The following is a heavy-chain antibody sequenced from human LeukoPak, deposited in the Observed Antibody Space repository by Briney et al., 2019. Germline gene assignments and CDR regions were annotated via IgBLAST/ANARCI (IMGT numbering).Heavy chain of an antibody. J-gene: IGHJ4*02. CDR3: AKALSGYCTNGVCYKVVY. V-gene: IGHV3-23*01. Sequence: GGSLRLSCAASGFTLSSYWMSWVRQAPGKGLEWVSAISGSGGSTYYADSVKGRFTISRDNSKNTLYLQMNSLRAEDTAVYYCAKALSGYCTNGVCYKVVYWGQGTLVTVSS. CDR2: ISGSGGST. D-gene: IGHD2-8*01. CDR1: GFTLSSYW.